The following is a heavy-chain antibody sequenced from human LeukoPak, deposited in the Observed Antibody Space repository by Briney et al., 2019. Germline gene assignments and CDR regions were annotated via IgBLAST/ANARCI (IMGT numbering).Heavy chain of an antibody. CDR3: ACRLESEDTAMVMDY. CDR2: INPSGGST. D-gene: IGHD5-18*01. J-gene: IGHJ4*02. CDR1: GYTFTSYY. V-gene: IGHV1-46*01. Sequence: GASVTVSCKASGYTFTSYYMHWVRQAPGQGLEWMGIINPSGGSTSYAQKFQGRVTMTRDTSTSTVYMELSSLRSEDTAVYYCACRLESEDTAMVMDYWGQGTLVTVSS.